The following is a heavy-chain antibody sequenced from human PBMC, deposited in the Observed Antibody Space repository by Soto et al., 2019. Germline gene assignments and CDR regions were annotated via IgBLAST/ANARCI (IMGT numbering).Heavy chain of an antibody. CDR1: GYTFTSYG. Sequence: ASVKVSCKDSGYTFTSYGISWVRQAPGQRLEWMGWISAYNGNTNYAQKLQGRVTMTTDTSTSTAYMELRSLRSDDTAVYYCARGLRMVRGGGPTHAFDIWGQGTMVTVSS. CDR3: ARGLRMVRGGGPTHAFDI. CDR2: ISAYNGNT. J-gene: IGHJ3*02. V-gene: IGHV1-18*01. D-gene: IGHD3-10*01.